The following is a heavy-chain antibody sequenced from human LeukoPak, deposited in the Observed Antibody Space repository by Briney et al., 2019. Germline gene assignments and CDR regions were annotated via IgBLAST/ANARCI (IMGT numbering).Heavy chain of an antibody. CDR2: INHSGST. D-gene: IGHD6-13*01. CDR3: ARDGGSSSWYVSDY. Sequence: SETLSLTCAVYGGSFSGYYWSWIRQPPGKGLEWIGEINHSGSTNYNPSLKSRVTISVDTSKNQFSLKLSSVTAADTAVYYCARDGGSSSWYVSDYWGQGTLVTVSS. CDR1: GGSFSGYY. J-gene: IGHJ4*02. V-gene: IGHV4-34*01.